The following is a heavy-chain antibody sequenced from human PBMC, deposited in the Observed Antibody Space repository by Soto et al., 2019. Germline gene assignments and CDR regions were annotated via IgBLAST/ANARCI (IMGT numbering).Heavy chain of an antibody. V-gene: IGHV4-39*02. CDR3: ARPQFSGTYHDTFNI. Sequence: SETLSLTCTVSGPSISSSTYYWGWIRHPPRKELEWIGSDYYNENTYYKPYLKSRVTISEDTSKNLFSLKLTSVTAAYTAMYYCARPQFSGTYHDTFNIWGQGTMVT. J-gene: IGHJ3*02. CDR1: GPSISSSTYY. CDR2: DYYNENT. D-gene: IGHD1-26*01.